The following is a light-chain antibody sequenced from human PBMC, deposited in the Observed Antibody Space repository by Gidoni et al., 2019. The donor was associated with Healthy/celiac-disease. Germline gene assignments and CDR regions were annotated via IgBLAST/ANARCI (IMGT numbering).Light chain of an antibody. Sequence: VGDRVTITCRASQTIGTFLNWYQQKPGSAPKFLIQSASRLQGGAPSRFSGSGSGTEFTFIISSLQPEDFATYYFQQSYTFPWTFGPGTKVDIK. J-gene: IGKJ1*01. V-gene: IGKV1-39*01. CDR2: SAS. CDR3: QQSYTFPWT. CDR1: QTIGTF.